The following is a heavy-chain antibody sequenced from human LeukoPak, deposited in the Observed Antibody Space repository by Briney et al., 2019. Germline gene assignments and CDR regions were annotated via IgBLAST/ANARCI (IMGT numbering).Heavy chain of an antibody. V-gene: IGHV1-46*01. CDR2: INPSGGST. Sequence: ASVKVSCKASGYTFTSYYMHWVRQAPGQGLEWMGVINPSGGSTSYAQKFQGRVTMTRDTSISTAYMELSRLRSDDTAVYYCARDSRYYYGSGSYYTWFDPWGQGTLVTVSS. D-gene: IGHD3-10*01. CDR1: GYTFTSYY. J-gene: IGHJ5*02. CDR3: ARDSRYYYGSGSYYTWFDP.